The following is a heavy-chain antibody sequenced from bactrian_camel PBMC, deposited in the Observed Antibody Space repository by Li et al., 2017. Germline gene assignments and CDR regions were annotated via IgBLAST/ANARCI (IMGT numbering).Heavy chain of an antibody. V-gene: IGHV3S9*01. CDR1: GFTFDDYA. Sequence: HVQLVESGGGLVQPGGSLRLSCAASGFTFDDYAMGWVRQAPGKGLEWLSAIYPDGSTYYEDSVKGRFTISRDNAKNMVYLQLNSLKTEDTAMYYCTKGVGGTPYNWGQGTQVTVS. J-gene: IGHJ4*01. CDR3: TKGVGGTPYN. D-gene: IGHD6*01. CDR2: IYPDGST.